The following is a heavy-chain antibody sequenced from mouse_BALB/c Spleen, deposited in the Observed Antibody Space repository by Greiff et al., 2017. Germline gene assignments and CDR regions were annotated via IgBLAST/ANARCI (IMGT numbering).Heavy chain of an antibody. D-gene: IGHD2-3*01. V-gene: IGHV5-6-5*01. CDR3: ARGRDGYAY. Sequence: EVKLMESGGGLVKPGGSLKLTCAASGFTFSSHDISWVRQTPGKRLEWVASISSGGSTYYPDSVKGRFTISRDNARNNLYLQMSSLRSEDTAMYYCARGRDGYAYWGQETLVTVSA. CDR1: GFTFSSHD. CDR2: ISSGGST. J-gene: IGHJ3*01.